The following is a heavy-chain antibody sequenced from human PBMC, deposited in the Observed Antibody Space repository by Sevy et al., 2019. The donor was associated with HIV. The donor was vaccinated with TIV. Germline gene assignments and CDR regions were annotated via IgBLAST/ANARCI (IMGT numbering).Heavy chain of an antibody. V-gene: IGHV3-7*01. CDR2: INQDGSGK. Sequence: GGYLRLSCAGSGFTFSSYWMSWVRQAPGKGLEWVANINQDGSGKNYVDSVKGRFTISRDNAKNSLYLQMNSLRAEDTAVYYCASDPFSKADYWGQGTLVTVSS. CDR3: ASDPFSKADY. D-gene: IGHD4-4*01. CDR1: GFTFSSYW. J-gene: IGHJ4*02.